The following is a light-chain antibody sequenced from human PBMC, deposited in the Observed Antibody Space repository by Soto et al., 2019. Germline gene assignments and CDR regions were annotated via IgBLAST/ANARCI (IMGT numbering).Light chain of an antibody. J-gene: IGKJ1*01. CDR2: GAS. CDR3: QQYGSSPRT. CDR1: QSVSSSY. V-gene: IGKV3-20*01. Sequence: EIVLTQPPGTLSLSPGERATLSCRASQSVSSSYLAWYQQKPGQAPRLLIYGASSRAPGIPDRFSGSGSGTDFTLTISRLEPEDFAVYYCQQYGSSPRTFGQGTKVEI.